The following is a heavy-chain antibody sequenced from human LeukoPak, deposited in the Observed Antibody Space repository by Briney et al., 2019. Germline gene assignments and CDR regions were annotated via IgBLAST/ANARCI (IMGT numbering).Heavy chain of an antibody. J-gene: IGHJ4*02. CDR3: ARTRRGVRYYYDSSGYYVDY. CDR2: ISSSSSYI. Sequence: GGSLRLSCAASGFTFSSYSMNWVRQAPGKGLEWVSSISSSSSYIYYADSVKGRFTNSRDNAKNSLYLQMNSLRAEDTAVYYCARTRRGVRYYYDSSGYYVDYRGQGTLVTVSS. CDR1: GFTFSSYS. D-gene: IGHD3-22*01. V-gene: IGHV3-21*01.